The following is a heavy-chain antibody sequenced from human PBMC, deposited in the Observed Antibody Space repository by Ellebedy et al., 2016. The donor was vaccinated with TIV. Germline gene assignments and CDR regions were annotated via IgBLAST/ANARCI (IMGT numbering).Heavy chain of an antibody. V-gene: IGHV1-3*04. CDR3: AARYCGGGICFSCFSS. CDR1: GYTFTNYA. Sequence: AASVKVSCKASGYTFTNYAIHWARQAPGQRLVWMGWINTDNANTKYSQKFQGRVTFTRDTSASTAYMELSSLRSEDTAVYYCAARYCGGGICFSCFSSWGQGTLVTVSS. D-gene: IGHD2-15*01. J-gene: IGHJ5*02. CDR2: INTDNANT.